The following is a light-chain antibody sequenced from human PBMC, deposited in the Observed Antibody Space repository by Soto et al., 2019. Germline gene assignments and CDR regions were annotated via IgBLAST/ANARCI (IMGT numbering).Light chain of an antibody. J-gene: IGLJ1*01. V-gene: IGLV2-14*03. CDR3: NSFTTSTTPYV. CDR2: EVS. Sequence: QSVLTQPASVSGSPGQSITISCTGTSSDIGDYNSVSWYQQHPGKAPKLIIYEVSHRPSGVSNRFSGSKSGNTASLTISGLQADDEADYYCNSFTTSTTPYVFGTGTKVTV. CDR1: SSDIGDYNS.